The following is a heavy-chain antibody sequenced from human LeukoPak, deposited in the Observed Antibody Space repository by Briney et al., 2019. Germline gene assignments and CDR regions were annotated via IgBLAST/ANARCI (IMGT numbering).Heavy chain of an antibody. CDR3: ATDFYDTT. J-gene: IGHJ5*02. Sequence: LRLSCATSGFTFSNAWMNWVRQAPGKGLEWVGRIRSNSDGGTIDYAVPVKGRFALSRDDSKNTLYLQMNSLQTEDTAVYYCATDFYDTTWGQGTLVTVSS. D-gene: IGHD3-22*01. CDR1: GFTFSNAW. CDR2: IRSNSDGGTI. V-gene: IGHV3-15*07.